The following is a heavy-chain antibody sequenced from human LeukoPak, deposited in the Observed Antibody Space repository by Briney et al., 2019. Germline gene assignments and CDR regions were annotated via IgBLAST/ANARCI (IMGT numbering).Heavy chain of an antibody. J-gene: IGHJ4*02. CDR1: GYSFTSYW. CDR3: AAIPTMVRGAFDY. Sequence: GECLKISCKGSGYSFTSYWIGWVRQMPGKGLEWMGIIYPGDSDTRYSPSFQGQVTISADKSISTAYLQWSSLKASDTAMYYCAAIPTMVRGAFDYWGQGTLVTVSS. CDR2: IYPGDSDT. D-gene: IGHD3-10*01. V-gene: IGHV5-51*01.